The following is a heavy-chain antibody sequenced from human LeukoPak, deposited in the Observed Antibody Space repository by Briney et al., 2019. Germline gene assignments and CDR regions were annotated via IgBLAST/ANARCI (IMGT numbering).Heavy chain of an antibody. CDR2: IYSGGST. Sequence: LSGRSLRLSCAASGFTVSSNYMSRVRQAPGKGLEWVSVIYSGGSTYYADSVKGRFTISRDNSKNTLYLQMNSLRAEDTAVYYCASSVGGQWELRLIFDYWGQGTLVTVSS. J-gene: IGHJ4*02. V-gene: IGHV3-66*01. D-gene: IGHD1-26*01. CDR1: GFTVSSNY. CDR3: ASSVGGQWELRLIFDY.